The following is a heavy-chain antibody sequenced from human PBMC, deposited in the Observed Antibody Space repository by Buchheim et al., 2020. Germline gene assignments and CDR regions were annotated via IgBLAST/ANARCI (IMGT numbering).Heavy chain of an antibody. CDR2: INHSGST. V-gene: IGHV4-34*01. CDR1: GGSFSGYY. CDR3: ARGTGFYYYGSGSYQPYYYYGMDV. J-gene: IGHJ6*02. Sequence: QVQLQQWGAGLLKPSETLSLTCAVYGGSFSGYYWSWIRQPPGKGLEWIGEINHSGSTNYNPSLKSRVTISVDTSKNQFSLQLSSVTAADTAVYYCARGTGFYYYGSGSYQPYYYYGMDVWGQGTT. D-gene: IGHD3-10*01.